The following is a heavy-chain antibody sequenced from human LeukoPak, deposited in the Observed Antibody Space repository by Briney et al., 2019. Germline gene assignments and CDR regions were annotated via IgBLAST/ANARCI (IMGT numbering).Heavy chain of an antibody. CDR3: AKDSDTAITDWYFDL. D-gene: IGHD5-18*01. CDR1: GFSFDDYV. J-gene: IGHJ2*01. V-gene: IGHV3-9*01. Sequence: PGGSVRLSCGASGFSFDDYVMHWVLQAPGKGLEWVSGISWNSGSIGYADSVKGRFTISRDNAKNSLYLQMNSLRAEDTALYYCAKDSDTAITDWYFDLWGRGTLVTVSS. CDR2: ISWNSGSI.